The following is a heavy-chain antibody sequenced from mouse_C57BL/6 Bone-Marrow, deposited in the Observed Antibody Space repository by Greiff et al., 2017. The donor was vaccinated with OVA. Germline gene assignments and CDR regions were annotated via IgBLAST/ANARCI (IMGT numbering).Heavy chain of an antibody. CDR1: GFTFTDYY. CDR2: IRNKANGYTT. V-gene: IGHV7-3*01. CDR3: ARYEIYYDYWYFDV. D-gene: IGHD2-4*01. J-gene: IGHJ1*03. Sequence: EVHLVESGGGLVQPGGSLSLSCAASGFTFTDYYMSWVRQPPGKALEWLGFIRNKANGYTTEYSASVKGRFTISRDNSQSILYLQMNALRAEDSATYYCARYEIYYDYWYFDVWGTGTTVTVSS.